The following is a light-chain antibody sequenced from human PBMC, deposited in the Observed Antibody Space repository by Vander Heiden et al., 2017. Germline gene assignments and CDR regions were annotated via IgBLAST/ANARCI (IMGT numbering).Light chain of an antibody. Sequence: EIVLTQSPATLSLSPGERATLSCRASQSVSSYLAWYQQKPGQAPRLLIYDASNRATGIPARFRGSGSGTDFTLTMSRLEPEDFAVYYCQRRSNWPPETFGQGTNLEIK. V-gene: IGKV3-11*01. CDR2: DAS. J-gene: IGKJ2*01. CDR3: QRRSNWPPET. CDR1: QSVSSY.